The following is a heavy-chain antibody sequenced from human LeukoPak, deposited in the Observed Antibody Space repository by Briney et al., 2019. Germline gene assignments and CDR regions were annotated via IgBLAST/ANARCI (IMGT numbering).Heavy chain of an antibody. Sequence: ASVTVSCKASGYTFTIYGISWVRQAPGQGLEWMGWISAYNGNTNYAQKFQGRVTMTTDTSTSTAYMELRGLRSDDTAVYYCARVTRRYFAWLFGGYYFTYWGQGTLVTVSS. J-gene: IGHJ4*02. CDR3: ARVTRRYFAWLFGGYYFTY. D-gene: IGHD3-9*01. CDR2: ISAYNGNT. CDR1: GYTFTIYG. V-gene: IGHV1-18*01.